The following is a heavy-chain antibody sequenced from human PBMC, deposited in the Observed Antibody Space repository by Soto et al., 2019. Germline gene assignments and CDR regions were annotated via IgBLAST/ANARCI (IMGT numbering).Heavy chain of an antibody. D-gene: IGHD3-3*01. CDR3: ARSSGIFGVVIWWFDP. V-gene: IGHV1-69*13. Sequence: GASVKVSCKASGGTFSSYAISWVRQAPGQGLEWMGGIIPIFGTANYAQKFQGRVTITADESTSTAYMELSSLRSEDTAVYYCARSSGIFGVVIWWFDPWGQGTLVTVSS. CDR1: GGTFSSYA. J-gene: IGHJ5*02. CDR2: IIPIFGTA.